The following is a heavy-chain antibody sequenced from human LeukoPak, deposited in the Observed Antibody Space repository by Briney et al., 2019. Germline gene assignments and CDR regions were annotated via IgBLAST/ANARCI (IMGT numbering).Heavy chain of an antibody. Sequence: SETLSLTCTVSGGSISSYYWSWIRQPAGKGLEWIGRIYTSGSTNYNPSLKSRVTMSVDTSKNQFSLKLSSVTAADTAVYYCARDRGIAAAAHFDYWGQGTLVTVSS. CDR1: GGSISSYY. V-gene: IGHV4-4*07. CDR2: IYTSGST. J-gene: IGHJ4*02. CDR3: ARDRGIAAAAHFDY. D-gene: IGHD6-13*01.